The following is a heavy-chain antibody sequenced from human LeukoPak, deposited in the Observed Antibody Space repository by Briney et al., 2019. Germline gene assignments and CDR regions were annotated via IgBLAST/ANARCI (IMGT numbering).Heavy chain of an antibody. Sequence: SETLSLTCAVYGGSFSGYYWSWIRQPPGKGLEWIGEINHSGSTNYNPSLKSRVTISVDTSKNQFSLKLGSVTAADTAMYYCARRRGYSLDYWGQGTLVTVSS. CDR2: INHSGST. D-gene: IGHD5-18*01. CDR1: GGSFSGYY. J-gene: IGHJ4*02. CDR3: ARRRGYSLDY. V-gene: IGHV4-34*01.